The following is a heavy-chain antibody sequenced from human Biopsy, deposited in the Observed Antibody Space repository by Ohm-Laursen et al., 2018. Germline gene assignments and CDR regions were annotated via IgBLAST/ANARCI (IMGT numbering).Heavy chain of an antibody. D-gene: IGHD4-17*01. CDR1: GATFSNYA. CDR2: INPMFGTA. V-gene: IGHV1-69*06. J-gene: IGHJ4*02. Sequence: SSVKVSCKASGATFSNYAINWLRQAPGQGLEWMGVINPMFGTAKYAQRFQGRVTITADKSTSTADMELSSLRSDDTAVYYCALAAAQTVTHFDYWGQGTLVTVSS. CDR3: ALAAAQTVTHFDY.